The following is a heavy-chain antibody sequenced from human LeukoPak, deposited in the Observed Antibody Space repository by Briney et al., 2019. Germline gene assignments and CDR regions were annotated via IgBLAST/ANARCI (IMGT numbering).Heavy chain of an antibody. CDR1: GDSITSGSYY. V-gene: IGHV4-39*07. J-gene: IGHJ6*03. CDR2: IYYRGTT. Sequence: SETLSLTCTVSGDSITSGSYYWGWVRQPPGKGLEWLGTIYYRGTTYYNPSLKSRVTISVDTSKNQFSLRLNSVAAADTAVYYCARDFSSSSSVYYYYYMDVWGKGTSVTVSS. D-gene: IGHD6-6*01. CDR3: ARDFSSSSSVYYYYYMDV.